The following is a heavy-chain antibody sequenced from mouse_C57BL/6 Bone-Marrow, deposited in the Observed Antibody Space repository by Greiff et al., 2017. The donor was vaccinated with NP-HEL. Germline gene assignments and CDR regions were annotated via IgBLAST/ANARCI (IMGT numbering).Heavy chain of an antibody. Sequence: EVKLMESGGDLVKPGGSLKLSCAASGFTFSSYGMSWVRQTPDKRLEWVATISSGGSYTYYPDSVKGRFTISRDNARNTLYLQMSSLKSEDTAMYYCAREGYVDYAMDYWGQGTSVTVSS. D-gene: IGHD3-2*02. CDR3: AREGYVDYAMDY. V-gene: IGHV5-6*01. CDR1: GFTFSSYG. CDR2: ISSGGSYT. J-gene: IGHJ4*01.